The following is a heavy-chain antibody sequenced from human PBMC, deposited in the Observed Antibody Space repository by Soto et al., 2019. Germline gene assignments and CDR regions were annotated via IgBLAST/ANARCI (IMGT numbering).Heavy chain of an antibody. CDR2: INAGNGNT. CDR3: AREPAVAGFDY. Sequence: GASVKVSCKASGYTFTSYAMHWVRQAPGQSLEWMGWINAGNGNTKYSQKFQGRVTITRDTSASTAYMELSSLRAEDTAVYYCAREPAVAGFDYWGQGTLVTVSS. J-gene: IGHJ4*02. D-gene: IGHD6-19*01. CDR1: GYTFTSYA. V-gene: IGHV1-3*01.